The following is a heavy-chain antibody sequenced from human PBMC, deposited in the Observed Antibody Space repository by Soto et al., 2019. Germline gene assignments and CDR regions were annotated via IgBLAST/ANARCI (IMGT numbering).Heavy chain of an antibody. J-gene: IGHJ4*02. CDR1: GGSISSYY. CDR2: IYYSGST. Sequence: SETLSLTCTVSGGSISSYYWSWIRQPPGKGLEWIGYIYYSGSTNYNPSLKSRVTISVDTSKNQFSLKLSSVTAADTAVYYCAGGWGTSCYAACSDYWGQGTLVTVS. V-gene: IGHV4-59*08. CDR3: AGGWGTSCYAACSDY. D-gene: IGHD2-2*01.